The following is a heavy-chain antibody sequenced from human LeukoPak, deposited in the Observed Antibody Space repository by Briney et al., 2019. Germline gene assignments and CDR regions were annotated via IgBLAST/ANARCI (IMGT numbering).Heavy chain of an antibody. CDR1: GYTFTGYC. Sequence: ASVKVSCKASGYTFTGYCMHWVRQAPGQGLEWMGWINPKSGGTNYAQKFQGRVTMTRDTSASTAYMELSSLRSEDTAVYYCARGERGYRYGFEYFQKWGQGTLVTVSS. CDR2: INPKSGGT. D-gene: IGHD5-18*01. V-gene: IGHV1-2*02. CDR3: ARGERGYRYGFEYFQK. J-gene: IGHJ1*01.